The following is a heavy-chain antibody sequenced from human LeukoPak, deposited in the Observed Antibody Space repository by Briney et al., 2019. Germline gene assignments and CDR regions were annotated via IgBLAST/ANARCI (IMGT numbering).Heavy chain of an antibody. J-gene: IGHJ5*02. CDR1: GGSISSYY. CDR3: ARYSCSSTSCYFDP. D-gene: IGHD2-2*01. CDR2: IYYSGST. Sequence: PSETLSLTCTVSGGSISSYYWSWIRQPPGKGLEGIGYIYYSGSTNYNPSLKSRVTISVDTSKNQFSLKLSSVTAADTAVYYCARYSCSSTSCYFDPWGQGTLVTVSS. V-gene: IGHV4-59*01.